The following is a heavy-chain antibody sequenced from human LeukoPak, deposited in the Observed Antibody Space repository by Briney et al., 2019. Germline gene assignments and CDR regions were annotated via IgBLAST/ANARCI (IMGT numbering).Heavy chain of an antibody. J-gene: IGHJ4*02. CDR3: ARAGWLRSPNFDY. CDR2: TNAGNGNT. D-gene: IGHD5-12*01. V-gene: IGHV1-3*01. Sequence: ASVKVSCKASGYTFTSYAMHWVRQAPGQRLEWMGWTNAGNGNTKYSQKFQGRVTITRDTSASTAYMELSSLRSEDTAVYYCARAGWLRSPNFDYWGQGTLVTVSS. CDR1: GYTFTSYA.